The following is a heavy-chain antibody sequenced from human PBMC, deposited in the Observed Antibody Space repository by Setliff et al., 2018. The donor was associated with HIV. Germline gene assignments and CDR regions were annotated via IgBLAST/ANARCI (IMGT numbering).Heavy chain of an antibody. CDR1: GGSFNTYA. CDR3: ARGGVRGYSYGEAFDI. CDR2: IFSIFDKA. V-gene: IGHV1-69*13. J-gene: IGHJ3*02. Sequence: GASVKVSCKSSGGSFNTYAINWVRQAPGQGLEWMGGIFSIFDKANYAQKFHGRLTITADDSTRTVYMELNSLGSGDTAVYYCARGGVRGYSYGEAFDIWGQGTLVTVSS. D-gene: IGHD5-18*01.